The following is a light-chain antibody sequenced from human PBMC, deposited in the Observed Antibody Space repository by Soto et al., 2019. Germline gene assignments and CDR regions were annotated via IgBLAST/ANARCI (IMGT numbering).Light chain of an antibody. Sequence: QSALTQPASVSGSPEQSITISCTGTGSDVGGYNYVSWYQQHPGQAPKLMIYEVGNRPSGVSDRFSASKSGNTASLTISGLQTEDEADYYCCSFTSINTWVFGGGTQLTVL. V-gene: IGLV2-14*01. CDR1: GSDVGGYNY. CDR2: EVG. J-gene: IGLJ3*02. CDR3: CSFTSINTWV.